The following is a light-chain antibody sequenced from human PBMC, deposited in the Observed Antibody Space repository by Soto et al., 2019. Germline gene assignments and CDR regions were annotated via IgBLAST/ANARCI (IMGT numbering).Light chain of an antibody. CDR3: QQRSRSVT. J-gene: IGKJ5*01. V-gene: IGKV3-11*01. CDR1: QSVSSY. CDR2: DAS. Sequence: IVLTQSPATRRVALGGRATLHSRASQSVSSYLAWYQQKPGQAPRLLIYDASNRATGIQARFSGRVSGSGCTRTISRLGPEDIPVYHCQQRSRSVTYVQGTRRE.